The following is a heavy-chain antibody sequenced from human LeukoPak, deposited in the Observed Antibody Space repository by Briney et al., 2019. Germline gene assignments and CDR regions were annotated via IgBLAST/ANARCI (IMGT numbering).Heavy chain of an antibody. CDR2: INRDGTVQ. CDR1: GFTFRSYW. Sequence: GGSLRLSCATSGFTFRSYWMTWVRQAPGRGLEWVANINRDGTVQWYAESVKGRFTVSRDNAKNSVYLQMNSLRAEDTAVYYCARDISPAGTEDAFDIWGQGTMVTVSS. CDR3: ARDISPAGTEDAFDI. J-gene: IGHJ3*02. V-gene: IGHV3-7*01. D-gene: IGHD1-1*01.